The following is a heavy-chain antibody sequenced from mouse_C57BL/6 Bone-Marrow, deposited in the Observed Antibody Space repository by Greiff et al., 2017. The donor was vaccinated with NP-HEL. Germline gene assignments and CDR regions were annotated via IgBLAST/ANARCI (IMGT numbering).Heavy chain of an antibody. CDR1: GFTFSDAW. CDR3: TRITTVVGSAMDY. D-gene: IGHD1-1*01. CDR2: IRNKANNHAT. V-gene: IGHV6-6*01. Sequence: EVKLEESGGGLVQPGGSMKLSCAASGFTFSDAWMDWVRQSPEKGLEWVAEIRNKANNHATYYAESVKGRFTISRDDSKSSVYLQMNSLRAEDTGIYYCTRITTVVGSAMDYWGQGTSVTVSS. J-gene: IGHJ4*01.